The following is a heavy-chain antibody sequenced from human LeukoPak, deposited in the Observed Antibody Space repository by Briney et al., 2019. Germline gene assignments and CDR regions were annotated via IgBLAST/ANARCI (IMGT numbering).Heavy chain of an antibody. D-gene: IGHD2-15*01. CDR2: IYYSGST. J-gene: IGHJ3*02. CDR1: GVSISSYY. Sequence: SETLSLTCTVSGVSISSYYWSWIRQPPGKGLEWIGYIYYSGSTNYNPSLKSRVTISVDTSKNQFSLKLSSVTAADTAVYYCARGYCSGGSCYPHAFDIWGQGTMVTVSS. CDR3: ARGYCSGGSCYPHAFDI. V-gene: IGHV4-59*01.